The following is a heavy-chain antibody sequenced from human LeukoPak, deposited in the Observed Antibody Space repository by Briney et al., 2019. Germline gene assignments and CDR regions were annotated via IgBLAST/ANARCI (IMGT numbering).Heavy chain of an antibody. CDR2: ISYDGSNK. J-gene: IGHJ4*02. CDR1: GFTFSSYA. V-gene: IGHV3-30-3*01. CDR3: ARDRNWDDRGFDY. Sequence: QPGRSLRLSCAASGFTFSSYAMHWVRQAPGKGLEWVAVISYDGSNKYYADSVKGRFTISRDNSKNTLYLQMNSLRAEDTAVYYCARDRNWDDRGFDYWGQGTLVTVSS. D-gene: IGHD1-1*01.